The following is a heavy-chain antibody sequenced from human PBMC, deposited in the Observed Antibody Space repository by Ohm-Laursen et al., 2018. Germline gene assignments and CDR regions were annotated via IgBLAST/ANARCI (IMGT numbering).Heavy chain of an antibody. J-gene: IGHJ5*02. CDR2: INHSGST. D-gene: IGHD2-15*01. CDR3: ARGPGQWWVRRFDP. Sequence: GTLSLTCTVYGGSFSGYYWSWIRQPPGKGLEWIGEINHSGSTNYNPSLKSRVTISVDTSKNQFSLKLSSVTAADTAVYYCARGPGQWWVRRFDPWGQGTLVTVSS. V-gene: IGHV4-34*01. CDR1: GGSFSGYY.